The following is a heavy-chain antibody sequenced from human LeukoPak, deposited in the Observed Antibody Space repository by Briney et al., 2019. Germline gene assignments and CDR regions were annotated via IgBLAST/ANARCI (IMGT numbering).Heavy chain of an antibody. J-gene: IGHJ4*02. Sequence: ASVKVSCKASGYTFTSYYMHWVRQAPGQGLEWMGIINPSGGSTSYAQKFQGRVTMTRDMSTSTVYMELSSLRSEDTAMYYCARDEVAAAYFDYWGQGTLVTVSS. V-gene: IGHV1-46*01. CDR3: ARDEVAAAYFDY. D-gene: IGHD6-13*01. CDR1: GYTFTSYY. CDR2: INPSGGST.